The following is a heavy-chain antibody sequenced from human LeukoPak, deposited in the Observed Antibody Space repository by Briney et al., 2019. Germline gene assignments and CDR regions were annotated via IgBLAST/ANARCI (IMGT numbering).Heavy chain of an antibody. CDR1: GFTFSSYW. D-gene: IGHD1-1*01. Sequence: GGSLRLSCAASGFTFSSYWMHWVRQVPGKGPVWVSRINSDGSSTSYADSVKGRFTISRDNAKNTLYLQMNTLRAEDTAVYHCATGFFYFYYMDVWGKGTTVTISS. CDR2: INSDGSST. V-gene: IGHV3-74*01. J-gene: IGHJ6*03. CDR3: ATGFFYFYYMDV.